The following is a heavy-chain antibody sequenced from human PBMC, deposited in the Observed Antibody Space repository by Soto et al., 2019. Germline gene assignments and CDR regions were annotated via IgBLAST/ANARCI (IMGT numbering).Heavy chain of an antibody. Sequence: GGSLRLSCAASGFTFSSYDVHWVRQATGKGLEWVSAIGTAGDTYYPGSVKGRFTISRENAKNSLYLQMNSLRAGDTAVYYCARSMTTVTTGGDYYYYGMDVWGQGTTVTVSS. CDR3: ARSMTTVTTGGDYYYYGMDV. CDR1: GFTFSSYD. CDR2: IGTAGDT. D-gene: IGHD4-17*01. J-gene: IGHJ6*02. V-gene: IGHV3-13*01.